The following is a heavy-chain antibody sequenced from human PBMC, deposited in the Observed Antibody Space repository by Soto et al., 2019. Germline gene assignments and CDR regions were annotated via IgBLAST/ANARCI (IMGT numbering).Heavy chain of an antibody. CDR2: IYPGDSDT. D-gene: IGHD6-19*01. V-gene: IGHV5-51*01. J-gene: IGHJ6*02. CDR1: GYSFTSYW. Sequence: GESRKISCKCSGYSFTSYWIGWVRQMSGKGLEWMGIIYPGDSDTRYSPSFQGQVTISADKSISTAYLQWSSLKASDTAMYYCARHSSGWSTHYYGMDVWGQGTTVTVSS. CDR3: ARHSSGWSTHYYGMDV.